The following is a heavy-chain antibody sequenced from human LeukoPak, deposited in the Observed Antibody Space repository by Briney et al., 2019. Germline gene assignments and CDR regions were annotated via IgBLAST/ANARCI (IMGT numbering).Heavy chain of an antibody. CDR1: GFTFSGSS. CDR2: IKSKAHSYAT. J-gene: IGHJ3*02. CDR3: TRPPRNDYNDAFDI. V-gene: IGHV3-73*01. Sequence: GGSLRLSCAASGFTFSGSSMHWVRQASGKGLEWVGRIKSKAHSYATAYAASVKGRFTISRDDSKNTAYLQMNSLKSDDTAVYYCTRPPRNDYNDAFDIWGQGTMVTVSS. D-gene: IGHD5-24*01.